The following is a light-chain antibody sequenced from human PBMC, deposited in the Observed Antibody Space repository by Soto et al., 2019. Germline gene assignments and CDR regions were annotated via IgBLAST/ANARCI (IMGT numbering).Light chain of an antibody. J-gene: IGKJ1*01. CDR3: QQRYNWPQT. CDR2: DAS. Sequence: EVVLTQSPATLALSPGERANLSCRTSQSVSRTLAWYQQKSGQAPRLLIYDASNRATGIRTRFSGSGSGTDFTLTISSREPEDFAVYYCQQRYNWPQTFGQGTKVEIK. V-gene: IGKV3-11*01. CDR1: QSVSRT.